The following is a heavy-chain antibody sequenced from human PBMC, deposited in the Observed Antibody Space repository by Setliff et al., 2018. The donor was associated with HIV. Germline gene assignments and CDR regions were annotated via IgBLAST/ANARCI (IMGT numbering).Heavy chain of an antibody. Sequence: ASVKVSCKASGYTLTNYGITWVRQAPGHGLEWMGWIGAKNDNTNYARQFQGRVTMTTDTSTNTVYMEPRSLTSDDTAVYYCARPAATWDFDYWGQGTLVTVSS. J-gene: IGHJ4*02. CDR3: ARPAATWDFDY. D-gene: IGHD2-2*01. V-gene: IGHV1-18*01. CDR1: GYTLTNYG. CDR2: IGAKNDNT.